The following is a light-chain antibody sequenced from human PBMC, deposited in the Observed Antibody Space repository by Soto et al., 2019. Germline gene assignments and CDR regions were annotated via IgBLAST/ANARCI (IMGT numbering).Light chain of an antibody. V-gene: IGLV2-14*01. CDR1: SSDVGGYNY. CDR2: EVS. Sequence: QSALTQPASVSGSPGQSITISCTGTSSDVGGYNYVSWYQQHPDKAPKLMIYEVSNRPSGVSNRFSGSKSSHTASLTISGLQSEDEADYFCTSYTSYSTLDVFGTGTKLTVL. CDR3: TSYTSYSTLDV. J-gene: IGLJ1*01.